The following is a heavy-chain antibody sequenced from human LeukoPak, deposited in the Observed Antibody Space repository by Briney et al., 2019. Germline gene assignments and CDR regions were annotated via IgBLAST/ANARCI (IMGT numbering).Heavy chain of an antibody. CDR2: ISGSGCSP. CDR3: AKTWQWLPPGYFDY. J-gene: IGHJ4*02. V-gene: IGHV3-23*01. D-gene: IGHD6-19*01. Sequence: ISGSGCSPYYSDSVKGLFTISRDNSRNTLYLQMNSLRAEDTAVYYCAKTWQWLPPGYFDYWGQGTLVTVSS.